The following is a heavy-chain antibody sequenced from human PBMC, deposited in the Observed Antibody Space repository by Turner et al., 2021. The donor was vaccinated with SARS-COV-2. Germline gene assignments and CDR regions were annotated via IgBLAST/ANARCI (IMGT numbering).Heavy chain of an antibody. CDR2: IYSGGRT. Sequence: EVHLLESGGGLVQPGGSLRLSCAASGFAVSNNYMSWVRQVAGKGLELVSLIYSGGRTYYADSVTGRFTISRDNYKNTLYLQMNSLRAEDTAVYYCATRMTTLPQWGQGTLVTVSS. V-gene: IGHV3-66*01. CDR1: GFAVSNNY. D-gene: IGHD4-17*01. CDR3: ATRMTTLPQ. J-gene: IGHJ4*02.